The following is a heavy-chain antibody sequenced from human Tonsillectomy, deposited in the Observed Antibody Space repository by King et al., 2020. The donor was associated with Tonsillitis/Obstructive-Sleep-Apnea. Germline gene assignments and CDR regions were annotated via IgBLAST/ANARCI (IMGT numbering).Heavy chain of an antibody. CDR1: GFTFSYYG. D-gene: IGHD5-24*01. J-gene: IGHJ3*02. CDR2: IWYDGTNK. V-gene: IGHV3-33*01. CDR3: ARKTGYNLGAFDI. Sequence: VQLVESGGGVVQPGRSLRLSCAASGFTFSYYGMHWVLQAPGKGLEWVAFIWYDGTNKYYADSVKGRFTISRDNSKNTLYLQMNSLRADDTAVYYCARKTGYNLGAFDIWGQGTMVTVSS.